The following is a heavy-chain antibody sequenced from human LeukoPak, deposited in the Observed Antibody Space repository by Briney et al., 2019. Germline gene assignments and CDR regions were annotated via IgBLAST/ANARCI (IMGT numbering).Heavy chain of an antibody. Sequence: GASVKVSCKASGYTFIDYYIHWVRQAPGQGLEWMGWINPNSGGTDYAQKFQGRVTVTRDTSISTAYMELSSLRSDDTAVYYCARDLGYDSSGYWYWGQGTLVTVSS. D-gene: IGHD3-22*01. J-gene: IGHJ4*02. CDR2: INPNSGGT. V-gene: IGHV1-2*02. CDR1: GYTFIDYY. CDR3: ARDLGYDSSGYWY.